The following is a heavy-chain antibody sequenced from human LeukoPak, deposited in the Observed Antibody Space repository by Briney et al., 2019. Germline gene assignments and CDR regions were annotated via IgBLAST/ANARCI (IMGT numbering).Heavy chain of an antibody. D-gene: IGHD3-10*01. J-gene: IGHJ4*02. Sequence: WVRQAPGQGLEWMGWINPNSGGTNYAQKFQGRVTMTRDTSISTAYMELSRLRSDDTAVYYCARDLIWFGESNVDYWGQGTLVTVSS. CDR3: ARDLIWFGESNVDY. V-gene: IGHV1-2*02. CDR2: INPNSGGT.